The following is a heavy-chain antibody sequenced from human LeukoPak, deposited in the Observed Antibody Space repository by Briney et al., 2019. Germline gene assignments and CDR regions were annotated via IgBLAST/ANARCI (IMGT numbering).Heavy chain of an antibody. CDR3: AKDYYDFWSGKYASYGMDV. Sequence: GGSLRLSCAASGFTFSSYWMHWVRQAPGKGLVWVSRINSDGSSTSYADSVKGRFTISRDNAKNTLYLQMNSLRAEDTAVYYCAKDYYDFWSGKYASYGMDVWGQGTTVTVSS. CDR2: INSDGSST. V-gene: IGHV3-74*01. J-gene: IGHJ6*02. CDR1: GFTFSSYW. D-gene: IGHD3-3*01.